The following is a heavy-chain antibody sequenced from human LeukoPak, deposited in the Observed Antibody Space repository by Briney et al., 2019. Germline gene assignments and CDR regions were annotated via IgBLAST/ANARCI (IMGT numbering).Heavy chain of an antibody. CDR2: ISGSGGSP. D-gene: IGHD1-26*01. CDR3: ALHHGSYYLGRWFDP. V-gene: IGHV3-23*01. J-gene: IGHJ5*02. Sequence: GGSLRLSCAASGFTFSSYAMSWVRRAPGKGLEWVSAISGSGGSPYYADSVKGRFTISRDNSKNTLYLQMNSLRADDTAVYYCALHHGSYYLGRWFDPWGQGTLVTVSS. CDR1: GFTFSSYA.